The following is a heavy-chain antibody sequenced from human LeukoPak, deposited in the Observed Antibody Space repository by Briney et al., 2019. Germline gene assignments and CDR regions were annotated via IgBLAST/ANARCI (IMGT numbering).Heavy chain of an antibody. CDR1: GGSISSYY. CDR2: IYDSGST. V-gene: IGHV4-59*08. J-gene: IGHJ4*02. D-gene: IGHD2-2*01. CDR3: ARLSKDTVVLPAAMAHYFDY. Sequence: SETLSLTCTVSGGSISSYYWSWIRQPPGKGLEWIGCIYDSGSTNYNPSLRSRVTISVDTSKNQFSLKLSSVTAADTAVYYCARLSKDTVVLPAAMAHYFDYWGQGTLVTVSS.